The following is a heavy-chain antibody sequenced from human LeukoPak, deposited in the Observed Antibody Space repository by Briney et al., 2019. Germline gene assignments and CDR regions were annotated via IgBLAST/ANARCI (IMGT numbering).Heavy chain of an antibody. J-gene: IGHJ4*02. Sequence: GESLKISCKGSGCSFTSYWIGWVRQLPGKGLEWVGIIYPGDSDTRYSPSFQGQVTISVDKSSATAYLQWSSLKASDTAIYYCARHMGGHHQQPDYWGQGTLVTVSA. CDR3: ARHMGGHHQQPDY. V-gene: IGHV5-51*01. CDR2: IYPGDSDT. D-gene: IGHD6-13*01. CDR1: GCSFTSYW.